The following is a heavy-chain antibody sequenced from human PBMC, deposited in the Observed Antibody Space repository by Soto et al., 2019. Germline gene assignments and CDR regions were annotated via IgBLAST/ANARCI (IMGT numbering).Heavy chain of an antibody. V-gene: IGHV4-34*01. CDR3: ATYFKWELLG. J-gene: IGHJ4*02. D-gene: IGHD1-26*01. CDR1: GGSFSGYY. CDR2: INHSGST. Sequence: SETLSLTCAVYGGSFSGYYWSWIRQPPGKGLEWIGEINHSGSTNYNPSLKSRVTISVDTSKNQFSLKLSSVTAADTAVYYCATYFKWELLGWGQGTLVTDSS.